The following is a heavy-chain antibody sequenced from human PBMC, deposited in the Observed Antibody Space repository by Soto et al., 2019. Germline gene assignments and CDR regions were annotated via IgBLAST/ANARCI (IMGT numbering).Heavy chain of an antibody. CDR1: GGSINSNNYY. CDR2: IYYDGST. D-gene: IGHD2-15*01. CDR3: AKVVVAATRHTDFDS. Sequence: XATLSLTCTVSGGSINSNNYYWAWIRQPPGKGLAWIASIYYDGSTYYNPSLKSRVTISIDTSKNQFSLRLRSVTAADTAIYYCAKVVVAATRHTDFDSWGQGTLVTVSS. J-gene: IGHJ4*02. V-gene: IGHV4-39*01.